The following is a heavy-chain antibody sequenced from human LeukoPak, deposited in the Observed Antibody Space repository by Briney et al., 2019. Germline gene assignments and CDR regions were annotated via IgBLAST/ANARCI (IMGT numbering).Heavy chain of an antibody. CDR2: ISSDGSST. CDR1: GFTFSSYW. Sequence: GGALRLSCAASGFTFSSYWMHWVRQAPGVGLVWVSRISSDGSSTSFADSVKGRFTISRDNARNTLYLQMSSLRAEDTAVYYCARDNYDSSGYYYNFDSWGQGTLVTVSS. V-gene: IGHV3-74*01. CDR3: ARDNYDSSGYYYNFDS. J-gene: IGHJ4*02. D-gene: IGHD3-22*01.